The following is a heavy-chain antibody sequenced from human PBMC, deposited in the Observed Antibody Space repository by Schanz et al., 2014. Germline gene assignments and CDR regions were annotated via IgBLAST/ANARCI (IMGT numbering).Heavy chain of an antibody. Sequence: QVQLQQWGAGLLKPSETLSLTCAVYGGSFSGYYWTWIRQPPGKGLEWIGEIHHSGSTNYNPSLKSRVTISMDTSKNQFSLNLTSVTAADTAVYYCARGEWSTSQFDYWGHGTLVTVSS. J-gene: IGHJ4*01. CDR2: IHHSGST. D-gene: IGHD2-2*01. CDR1: GGSFSGYY. CDR3: ARGEWSTSQFDY. V-gene: IGHV4-34*01.